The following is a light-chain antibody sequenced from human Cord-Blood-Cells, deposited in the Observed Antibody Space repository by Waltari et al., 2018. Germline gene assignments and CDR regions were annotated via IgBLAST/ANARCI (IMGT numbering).Light chain of an antibody. V-gene: IGLV3-25*03. J-gene: IGLJ3*02. Sequence: SYELTQPPSVSVSPGQTARITCSGDALPKQYAYWYQQKPGQAPVLVIYKDSERPSGIPERFSGSSSGTTVTLTISGVQVEDEADYYCQSADSSGTYGVFGGGTKLTVL. CDR1: ALPKQY. CDR3: QSADSSGTYGV. CDR2: KDS.